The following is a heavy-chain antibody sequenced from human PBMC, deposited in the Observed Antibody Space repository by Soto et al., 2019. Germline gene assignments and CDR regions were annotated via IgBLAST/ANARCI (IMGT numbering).Heavy chain of an antibody. CDR2: IIPIFCTE. V-gene: IGHV1-69*13. Sequence: SVKVSCKASGGTFSSYAISWVRQPPGQGLEWMGGIIPIFCTEKDAQNFQGRVTITAYESTSTADLEVTSLRSDDTAVYYCARESIPPPWWFDPWGQGTLVTVSS. CDR1: GGTFSSYA. J-gene: IGHJ5*02. CDR3: ARESIPPPWWFDP.